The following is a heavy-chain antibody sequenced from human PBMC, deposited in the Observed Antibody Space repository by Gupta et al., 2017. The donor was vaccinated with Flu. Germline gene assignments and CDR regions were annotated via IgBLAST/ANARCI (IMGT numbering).Heavy chain of an antibody. V-gene: IGHV3-9*01. CDR1: GSTFDDSP. Sequence: EVPLVESGGGWVQHGRLLRPSCVASGSTFDDSPMHWVRQAPGKGLEWVAGTDWNGGGLGYADSVRGRFTISRDNARNTLYLQMDSLRPEDTALYFCAKDRSSVDAFDIWGLGTMVTVSS. D-gene: IGHD6-6*01. CDR2: TDWNGGGL. J-gene: IGHJ3*02. CDR3: AKDRSSVDAFDI.